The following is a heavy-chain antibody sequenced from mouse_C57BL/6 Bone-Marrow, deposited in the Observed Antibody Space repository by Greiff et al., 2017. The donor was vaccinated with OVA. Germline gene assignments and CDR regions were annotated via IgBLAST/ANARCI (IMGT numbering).Heavy chain of an antibody. CDR2: INPSTGGT. V-gene: IGHV1-43*01. Sequence: EVQRVESGPELVKPGASVKISCKASGYSFTGYYMHWVKQSSEKSLEWIGEINPSTGGTSYNQKFKGKATLTVDKSSSTAYMQLKSLTSEDSAVYYCARRAITTVRYFDVWGTGTTVTVSS. CDR1: GYSFTGYY. CDR3: ARRAITTVRYFDV. D-gene: IGHD1-1*01. J-gene: IGHJ1*03.